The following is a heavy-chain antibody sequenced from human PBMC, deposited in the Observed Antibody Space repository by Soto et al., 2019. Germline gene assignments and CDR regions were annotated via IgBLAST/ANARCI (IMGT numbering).Heavy chain of an antibody. CDR1: GFTFSSYW. D-gene: IGHD6-19*01. J-gene: IGHJ3*02. Sequence: EVQLVESGGGLVQPGGSLRLSCAASGFTFSSYWMSWVRQAPGKGLEWVANIKQDGSEKYYVDSVKGRFTISRDNAKNSLYLQMNSLSAEDTAVYYCARGGPDSSGWLPDAFDIWGQGTMVTVSS. CDR2: IKQDGSEK. V-gene: IGHV3-7*01. CDR3: ARGGPDSSGWLPDAFDI.